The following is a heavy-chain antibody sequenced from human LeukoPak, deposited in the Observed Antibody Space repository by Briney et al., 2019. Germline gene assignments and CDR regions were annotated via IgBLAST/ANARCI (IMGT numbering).Heavy chain of an antibody. J-gene: IGHJ4*02. Sequence: SETLSLTCAVYGGSFSGYYWSWIRQPPGKGLEWIGEINHSGSTNYNPSLKSRVTISVDTSKNQFSLKLSSVTAADTAVYYCARGSKAAADSFDYWGQGTLVTVSS. CDR3: ARGSKAAADSFDY. CDR1: GGSFSGYY. D-gene: IGHD6-13*01. CDR2: INHSGST. V-gene: IGHV4-34*01.